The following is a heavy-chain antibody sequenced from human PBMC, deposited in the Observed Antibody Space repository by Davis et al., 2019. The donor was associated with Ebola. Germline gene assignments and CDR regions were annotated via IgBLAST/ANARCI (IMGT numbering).Heavy chain of an antibody. CDR1: GFTFSSYW. CDR2: INSDGSST. D-gene: IGHD3-22*01. J-gene: IGHJ3*02. CDR3: ARGDYYDSSFADAFDI. Sequence: HTGGSLRLSCAASGFTFSSYWMHWVRQVPGKGLVWVSRINSDGSSTSYADSVKGRFTMSRDNAKNSLYLQMNSLRAEDTAVYYCARGDYYDSSFADAFDIWGQGTMVTVSS. V-gene: IGHV3-74*01.